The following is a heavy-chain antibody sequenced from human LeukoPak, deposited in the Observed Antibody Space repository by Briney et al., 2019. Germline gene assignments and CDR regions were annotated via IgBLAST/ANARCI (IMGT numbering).Heavy chain of an antibody. V-gene: IGHV1-2*06. CDR2: INPNSGGT. J-gene: IGHJ4*02. CDR3: ARVQCSGGSCYSGY. D-gene: IGHD2-15*01. Sequence: GASVKVSCKASGYTFTVYYMHWVRQAPGQGLEWMGRINPNSGGTNYAQKFQGRVTMTRDTSISTAYMELSRLRSDDTAVYYCARVQCSGGSCYSGYWGQGTLVTVSS. CDR1: GYTFTVYY.